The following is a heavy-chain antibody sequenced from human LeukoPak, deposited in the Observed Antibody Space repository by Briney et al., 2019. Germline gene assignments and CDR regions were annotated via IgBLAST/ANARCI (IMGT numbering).Heavy chain of an antibody. J-gene: IGHJ6*02. D-gene: IGHD3-22*01. CDR3: ARVAYYYDSSGYYYSGYYYYGMDV. CDR2: IYGGGNT. Sequence: GGSLRLSCAASGITVSNIYMAWVRQAPGKGLEWVSIIYGGGNTNHGDSVKGRFITSRDNSKNTLYLQMNSLRAEDTAVYYCARVAYYYDSSGYYYSGYYYYGMDVWGQGTTVTVSS. V-gene: IGHV3-53*01. CDR1: GITVSNIY.